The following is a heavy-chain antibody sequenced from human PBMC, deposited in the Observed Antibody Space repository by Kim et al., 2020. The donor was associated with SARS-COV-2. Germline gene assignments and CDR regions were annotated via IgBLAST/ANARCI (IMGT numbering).Heavy chain of an antibody. Sequence: SVKVSCKASGFTFSSSTVQWVRQARGQRLEWIGWIVVGSGDTNYAQEFQERVSRIRDMSKSTAYMELSSLRSEDTAVYYCAADKDEFWSNYFRDFAFWGQGTRVTVSS. CDR2: IVVGSGDT. D-gene: IGHD3-3*01. J-gene: IGHJ4*02. V-gene: IGHV1-58*01. CDR3: AADKDEFWSNYFRDFAF. CDR1: GFTFSSST.